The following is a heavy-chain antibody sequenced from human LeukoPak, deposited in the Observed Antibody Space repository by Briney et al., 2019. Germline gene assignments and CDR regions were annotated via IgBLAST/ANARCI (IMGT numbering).Heavy chain of an antibody. V-gene: IGHV4-61*10. D-gene: IGHD7-27*01. Sequence: SETLSLTCSVTGGSVSSGSFYWSWIRQPAGKGLEWIGRIHTTGSTNYNPSLKSRVTMSVDTSKNQFSLKLSSVTAADTAVYYCAREAHGDYYMDVWGKGTSVTVSS. CDR3: AREAHGDYYMDV. CDR2: IHTTGST. J-gene: IGHJ6*03. CDR1: GGSVSSGSFY.